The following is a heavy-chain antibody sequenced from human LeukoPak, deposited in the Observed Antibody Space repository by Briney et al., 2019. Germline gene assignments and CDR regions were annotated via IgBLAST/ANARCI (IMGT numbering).Heavy chain of an antibody. CDR3: ARDASVWAIFDY. V-gene: IGHV4-61*02. D-gene: IGHD3-16*01. Sequence: PSETLSLTCTVSGGSISSGSYYWSWIRQPAGKGLEWIGRIYTSGSTNYNPSLKSRVTISVDTSKNQFSLKLSSVTAADTAVYYCARDASVWAIFDYWGQGTLVTVSS. J-gene: IGHJ4*02. CDR1: GGSISSGSYY. CDR2: IYTSGST.